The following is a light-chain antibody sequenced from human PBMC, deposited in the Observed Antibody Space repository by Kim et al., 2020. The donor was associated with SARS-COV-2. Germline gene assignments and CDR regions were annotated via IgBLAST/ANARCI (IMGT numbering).Light chain of an antibody. CDR2: GTS. CDR3: QQYDEYPWT. V-gene: IGKV1-5*03. Sequence: ASVRDRVTISCRASQSISHWLAWYKQTSGKAPKVIIYGTSDLESGVPSRFSGSGSGTQFTLTITSLQPDDFAIYYCQQYDEYPWTFGQGTKVDIK. CDR1: QSISHW. J-gene: IGKJ1*01.